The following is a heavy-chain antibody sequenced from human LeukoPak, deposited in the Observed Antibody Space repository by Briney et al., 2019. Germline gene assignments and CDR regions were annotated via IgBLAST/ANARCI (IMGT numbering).Heavy chain of an antibody. CDR2: INHSGST. Sequence: SETLSLTCAVYGGSLSGYYWSWIRQPPGKGLEWIGEINHSGSTNYNPSLKSRVTISVDTSKNQFSLKLSSVTAADTAVYYCARLIGYDSSGIDYWGQGTLVTVSS. D-gene: IGHD3-22*01. J-gene: IGHJ4*02. V-gene: IGHV4-34*01. CDR1: GGSLSGYY. CDR3: ARLIGYDSSGIDY.